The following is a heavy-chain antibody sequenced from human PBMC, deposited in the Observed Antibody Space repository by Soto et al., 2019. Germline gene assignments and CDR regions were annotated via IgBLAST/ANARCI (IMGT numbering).Heavy chain of an antibody. J-gene: IGHJ4*02. CDR2: IYHTGLT. V-gene: IGHV4-34*01. Sequence: SETLSLTCAVYGGSFSGYYWTWIRQPPGKGVEWIGEIYHTGLTNYNPYLKSRVTLSIKTSTNYFSLKLISVTTADTAAYYCGIRFRLLWRTWGQGGLVTVSS. CDR3: GIRFRLLWRT. D-gene: IGHD2-21*01. CDR1: GGSFSGYY.